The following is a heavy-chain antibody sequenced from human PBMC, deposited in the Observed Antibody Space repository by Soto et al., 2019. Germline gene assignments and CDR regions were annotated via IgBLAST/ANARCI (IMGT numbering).Heavy chain of an antibody. D-gene: IGHD6-6*01. CDR2: INHSGST. CDR3: ARFAGLGIAARTSDY. J-gene: IGHJ4*02. CDR1: GGSFSGYY. Sequence: SETLSLTCAVYGGSFSGYYWSWIRQPPGKGLEWIGEINHSGSTNYNPSLKSRVTISVDTSKNQFSLKLSSVTAADTAVYYCARFAGLGIAARTSDYWGQGNLVTVSS. V-gene: IGHV4-34*01.